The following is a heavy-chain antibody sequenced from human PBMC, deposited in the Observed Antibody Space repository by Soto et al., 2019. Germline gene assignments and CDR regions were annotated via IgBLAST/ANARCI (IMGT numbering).Heavy chain of an antibody. V-gene: IGHV3-53*04. CDR3: ARSPCGGDCYQRAGVSYFDY. CDR2: IYSGGST. CDR1: GFTVSSNY. Sequence: GGSLRLSCAASGFTVSSNYMSWVRQGPGKGLEWVSVIYSGGSTYYADSVKGRFTISRHNSKNTLYLQMNSLRAEDTAVYYCARSPCGGDCYQRAGVSYFDYWGQGTLVTVSS. D-gene: IGHD2-21*01. J-gene: IGHJ4*02.